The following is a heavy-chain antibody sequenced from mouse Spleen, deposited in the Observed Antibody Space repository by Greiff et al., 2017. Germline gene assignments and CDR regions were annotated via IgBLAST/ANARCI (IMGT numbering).Heavy chain of an antibody. CDR2: ISYDGSN. CDR3: AMITGYAMDY. Sequence: EVKLVESGPGLVKPSQSLSLTCSVTGYSITSGYYWNWIRQFPGNKLEWMGYISYDGSNNYNPSLKNRISITRDTSKNQFFLKLNSVTTEDTATYYCAMITGYAMDYWGQGTSVTVSS. D-gene: IGHD2-4*01. CDR1: GYSITSGYY. V-gene: IGHV3-6*01. J-gene: IGHJ4*01.